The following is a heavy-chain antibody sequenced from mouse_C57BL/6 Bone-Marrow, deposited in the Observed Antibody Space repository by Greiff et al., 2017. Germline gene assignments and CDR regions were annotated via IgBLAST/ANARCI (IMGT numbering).Heavy chain of an antibody. V-gene: IGHV14-4*01. Sequence: VQLKESGAELVRPGASVKLSCTASGFNIKDDYMHWVKQRPEQGLEWIGWIDPENGDTEYASKFQGKATITADTSSNPAYLQLSSLTSEDTAVYYITTRGLLDSSGYVAYWGQGTLVTVSA. CDR1: GFNIKDDY. D-gene: IGHD3-2*02. CDR3: TTRGLLDSSGYVAY. J-gene: IGHJ3*01. CDR2: IDPENGDT.